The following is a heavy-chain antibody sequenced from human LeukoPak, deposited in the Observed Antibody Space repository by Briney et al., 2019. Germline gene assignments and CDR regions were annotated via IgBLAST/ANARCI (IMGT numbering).Heavy chain of an antibody. CDR3: AKENNGGWYKGDFDY. CDR2: IQLDGSNR. Sequence: GGSLRLSCTTSGFIFTKYGMHWLRQAPGKGLEWVALIQLDGSNRYYADSVKGRFTISRDISKNTLYLQMNSLRAEDTAVYYCAKENNGGWYKGDFDYWGQGTLVTVSS. J-gene: IGHJ4*02. CDR1: GFIFTKYG. D-gene: IGHD6-19*01. V-gene: IGHV3-30*02.